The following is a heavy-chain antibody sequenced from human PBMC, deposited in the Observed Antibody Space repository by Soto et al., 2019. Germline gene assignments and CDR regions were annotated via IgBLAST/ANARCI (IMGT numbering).Heavy chain of an antibody. CDR1: GFTVSSKY. CDR2: IYTGGET. V-gene: IGHV3-66*01. Sequence: EVQLVESGGDLVQPGGSLRLSCAASGFTVSSKYMGWVRQAPGKGLEWVSVIYTGGETHYADSVKDRFVISRDSSKNMLSLQMNSLRAEDTAVYYCATRGRVAATGPNWFDPWGQGTLVTVSS. D-gene: IGHD6-13*01. J-gene: IGHJ5*02. CDR3: ATRGRVAATGPNWFDP.